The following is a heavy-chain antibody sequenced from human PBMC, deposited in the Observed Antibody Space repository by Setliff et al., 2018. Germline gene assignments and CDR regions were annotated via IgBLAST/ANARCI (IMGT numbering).Heavy chain of an antibody. D-gene: IGHD3-22*01. V-gene: IGHV1-2*06. CDR1: GYTSTGYY. Sequence: ASVKVSCKASGYTSTGYYMHWVRQAPGQGLEWMGRINPNRGGTNYAQKFQGRVTMTRDTSISTAYMELSRLRSDDTAVYYCARDYYYYDSSGYYYANWYFDLWGRGTLVTVSS. J-gene: IGHJ2*01. CDR3: ARDYYYYDSSGYYYANWYFDL. CDR2: INPNRGGT.